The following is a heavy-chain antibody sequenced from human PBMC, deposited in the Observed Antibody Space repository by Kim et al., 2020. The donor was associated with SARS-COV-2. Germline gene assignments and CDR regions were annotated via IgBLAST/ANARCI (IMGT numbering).Heavy chain of an antibody. CDR2: IYYTGIT. V-gene: IGHV4-31*03. D-gene: IGHD3-10*01. Sequence: SETLSLTCTVSGGSITSSGYCWSWIRQHPRKGLEWIGYIYYTGITYYNPSLKSRVNISVDTSKNQFSLKLMSVTAADTAVYFCARESVRGPVAVWGQGTTVTVSS. CDR3: ARESVRGPVAV. CDR1: GGSITSSGYC. J-gene: IGHJ6*02.